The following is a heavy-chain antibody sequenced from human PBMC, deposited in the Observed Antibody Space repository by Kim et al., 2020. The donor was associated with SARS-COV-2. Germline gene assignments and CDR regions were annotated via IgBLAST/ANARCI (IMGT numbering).Heavy chain of an antibody. Sequence: GGSLRLSCAASGFTFSSYSMNWVRQAPGKGLEWVSSISSSSSYIYYADSVKGRFTISRDNAKNSLYLQMNSLRAEDTAVYYCARDLDSSSSYYYGMDVWGQGTTVTVSS. CDR1: GFTFSSYS. CDR3: ARDLDSSSSYYYGMDV. D-gene: IGHD6-13*01. CDR2: ISSSSSYI. V-gene: IGHV3-21*01. J-gene: IGHJ6*02.